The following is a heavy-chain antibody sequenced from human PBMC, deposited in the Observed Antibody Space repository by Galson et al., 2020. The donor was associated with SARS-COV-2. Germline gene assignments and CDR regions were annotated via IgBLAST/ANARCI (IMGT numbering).Heavy chain of an antibody. V-gene: IGHV4-34*01. CDR1: GGSFSGHY. D-gene: IGHD3-22*01. Sequence: SETLSLTCAVYGGSFSGHYWSWIRQSPGKGLEWIGEITQSGSVNYNPSLKSRVTISADTSKNQFSLELRSVTAADTAVYYCARGLFQTTMVIVVFTSGSFYFDSWGQGTLGSVSS. CDR2: ITQSGSV. CDR3: ARGLFQTTMVIVVFTSGSFYFDS. J-gene: IGHJ4*02.